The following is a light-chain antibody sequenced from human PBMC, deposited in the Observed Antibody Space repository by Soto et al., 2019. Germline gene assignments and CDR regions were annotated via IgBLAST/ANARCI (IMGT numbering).Light chain of an antibody. CDR1: QSVSGW. J-gene: IGKJ1*01. V-gene: IGKV1-5*01. Sequence: IQVTQSPSSLSASVGDRVTITCRASQSVSGWLAWYQQKPGEAPKLLIYDASALPRGVPSRFSGSGSGTKFTLTIASLQPDDFATYYCQQYETFSGTFGPGTKVEI. CDR2: DAS. CDR3: QQYETFSGT.